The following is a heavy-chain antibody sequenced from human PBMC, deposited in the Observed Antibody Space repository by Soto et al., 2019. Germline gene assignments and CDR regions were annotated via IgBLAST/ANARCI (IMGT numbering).Heavy chain of an antibody. CDR2: VYSGGST. Sequence: EVQLVESGGGLVQPGGSLRLSCAASGFTVTTNYMSWVRQPPGKGLEWVSVVYSGGSTYYADSVKGRFTVSRDNSKNKLYLQINSLSAEDTAVYYCARDFSWKKDAFDIWGQGTVVTVSS. V-gene: IGHV3-66*01. CDR1: GFTVTTNY. J-gene: IGHJ3*02. CDR3: ARDFSWKKDAFDI. D-gene: IGHD1-1*01.